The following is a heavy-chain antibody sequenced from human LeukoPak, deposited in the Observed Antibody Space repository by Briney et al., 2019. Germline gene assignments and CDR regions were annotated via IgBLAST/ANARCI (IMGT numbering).Heavy chain of an antibody. CDR1: GYTFTGYY. V-gene: IGHV1-2*02. CDR2: INPNSGGT. Sequence: ASVKVSCKASGYTFTGYYMHWVRQAPGQGLEWMGWINPNSGGTNYAQKFQGRVTMTRDTSISTAYMELSSLRSEDTAVYYCAMAGYSSSWYGGGKYYFDYWGQGTLVTVSS. D-gene: IGHD6-13*01. J-gene: IGHJ4*02. CDR3: AMAGYSSSWYGGGKYYFDY.